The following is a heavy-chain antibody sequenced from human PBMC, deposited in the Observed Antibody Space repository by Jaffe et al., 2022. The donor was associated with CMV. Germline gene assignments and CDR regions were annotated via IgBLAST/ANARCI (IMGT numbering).Heavy chain of an antibody. CDR1: GFTFSSYA. J-gene: IGHJ4*02. CDR3: VKDEFLDGDIGAGTAFDY. V-gene: IGHV3-64D*06. D-gene: IGHD1-1*01. CDR2: ISSNGGST. Sequence: EVQLVESGGGLVQPGGSLRLSCSASGFTFSSYAMHWVRQAPGKGLEYVSAISSNGGSTYYADSVKGRFTISRDNSKNTLYLQMSSLRAEDTAVYYCVKDEFLDGDIGAGTAFDYWGQGTLVTVSS.